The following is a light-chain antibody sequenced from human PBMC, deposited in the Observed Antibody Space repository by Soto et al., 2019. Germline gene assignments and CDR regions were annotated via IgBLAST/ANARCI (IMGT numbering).Light chain of an antibody. J-gene: IGKJ3*01. CDR3: QHRSNWL. V-gene: IGKV3-11*01. CDR2: DAS. CDR1: HSVISS. Sequence: EFVLTQSPATLSLSPGERATLSSRASHSVISSLARYQQKPGQAPRLLIYDASNRATGIPARFSGSGSGTDFTLTISSLEPEDFAVYYCQHRSNWLFGPGSKVDIK.